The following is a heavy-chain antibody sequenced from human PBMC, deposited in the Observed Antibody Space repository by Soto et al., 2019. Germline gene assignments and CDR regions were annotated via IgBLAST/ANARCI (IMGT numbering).Heavy chain of an antibody. CDR3: ARFDWLSRDSYGMDV. Sequence: ASVKVSCKASGYTFTDFYMHWVRQAPGQGLEWMGRINPSGGSTSYAQKFQGRVTMTRDTSTSTVYMELSSLRSEDTAVYYCARFDWLSRDSYGMDVWGQGTTVTVSS. J-gene: IGHJ6*02. CDR1: GYTFTDFY. CDR2: INPSGGST. D-gene: IGHD3-9*01. V-gene: IGHV1-46*03.